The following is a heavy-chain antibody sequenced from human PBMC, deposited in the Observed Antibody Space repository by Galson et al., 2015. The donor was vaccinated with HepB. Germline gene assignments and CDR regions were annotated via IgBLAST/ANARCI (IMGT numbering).Heavy chain of an antibody. D-gene: IGHD2-15*01. CDR1: GFTFSSYG. V-gene: IGHV3-30*18. Sequence: SLRLSCAASGFTFSSYGMHWVRQAPGKGLEWVAVISYDGSNKYYADSVKGRFTISRDNSKNTLYLQMNSLRAEDTAVYYCAKDEGGDSPGLDLWGRGTLVTVSS. J-gene: IGHJ2*01. CDR2: ISYDGSNK. CDR3: AKDEGGDSPGLDL.